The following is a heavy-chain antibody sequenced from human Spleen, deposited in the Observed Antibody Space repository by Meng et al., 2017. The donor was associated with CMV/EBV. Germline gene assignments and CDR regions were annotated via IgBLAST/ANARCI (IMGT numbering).Heavy chain of an antibody. CDR2: ISAYNDNI. V-gene: IGHV1-18*01. J-gene: IGHJ4*02. CDR3: AREVPSVAGFDY. D-gene: IGHD6-19*01. Sequence: VKVSCKASGYTFRRYGVSWVRQAPGQGLEWMGWISAYNDNIDYAQNLQGRVTMTTDTSTNTAYMDLRSLTSDDTAVYYCAREVPSVAGFDYWGQGTLVTVSS. CDR1: GYTFRRYG.